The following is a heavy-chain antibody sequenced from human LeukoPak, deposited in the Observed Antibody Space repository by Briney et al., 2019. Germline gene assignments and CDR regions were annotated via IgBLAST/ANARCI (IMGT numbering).Heavy chain of an antibody. CDR2: ISAYSGKT. J-gene: IGHJ4*02. D-gene: IGHD6-19*01. Sequence: ASVKVSCKASGYTFTSYGISWVRQAPGQGSERMGWISAYSGKTNYAQKLQGRVTITTDTYKRKDYMELRRLRSDDTAVYYCARDGVPRVYSSGWYGYYFDYWGQGTLVTVSS. CDR3: ARDGVPRVYSSGWYGYYFDY. V-gene: IGHV1-18*01. CDR1: GYTFTSYG.